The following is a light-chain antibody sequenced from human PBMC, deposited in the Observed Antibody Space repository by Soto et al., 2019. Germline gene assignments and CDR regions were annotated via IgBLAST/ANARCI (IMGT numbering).Light chain of an antibody. CDR2: DVS. J-gene: IGKJ1*01. CDR3: QHMRT. Sequence: DIQMTQSPPSLSGFVGDRVSITCQSSQDIGSNLNWYQHKVGEAPKLLISDVSNLETGVPSRFSGSGFGTEISLTISSLQPDDFGSYYCQHMRTFGQGTKVDI. CDR1: QDIGSN. V-gene: IGKV1-33*01.